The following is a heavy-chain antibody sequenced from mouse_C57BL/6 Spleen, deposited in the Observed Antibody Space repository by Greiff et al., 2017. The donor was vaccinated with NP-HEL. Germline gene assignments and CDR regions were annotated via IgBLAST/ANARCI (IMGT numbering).Heavy chain of an antibody. J-gene: IGHJ2*01. CDR3: AIYDYGLKNYFDY. CDR1: GYTFTSYW. Sequence: VQLQQPGAELVRPGSSVKLSCKASGYTFTSYWMHWVKQRPIQGLEWIGNIDPSDSETHYNQKFKDKATLTVDKSSSTAYMQLSSLTSEDSAVYYCAIYDYGLKNYFDYWGQGTTLTVSS. D-gene: IGHD2-4*01. V-gene: IGHV1-52*01. CDR2: IDPSDSET.